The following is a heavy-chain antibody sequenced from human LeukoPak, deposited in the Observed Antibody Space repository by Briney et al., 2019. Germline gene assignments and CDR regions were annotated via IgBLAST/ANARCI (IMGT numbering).Heavy chain of an antibody. Sequence: SETLSLTCTVSGSSISSAYFWGWIRQPPGKGLEWIGNIYHSGSTFYNPSLKSRVTISVDTSKNQFSLKLSSVTAADTAVYYCARVLTRRSDYRDYWGQGTLVTVSS. V-gene: IGHV4-38-2*02. D-gene: IGHD4-11*01. CDR2: IYHSGST. CDR3: ARVLTRRSDYRDY. J-gene: IGHJ4*02. CDR1: GSSISSAYF.